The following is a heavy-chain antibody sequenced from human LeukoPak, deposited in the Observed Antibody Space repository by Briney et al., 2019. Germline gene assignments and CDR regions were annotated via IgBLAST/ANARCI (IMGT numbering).Heavy chain of an antibody. D-gene: IGHD3-22*01. CDR3: ARGGLENGYHANDGFDI. V-gene: IGHV4-59*01. J-gene: IGHJ3*02. Sequence: SETLSLTCTVSGGSISGYHWSWIRQPPGKGLDWIGYSGSTKCNPSLKSRVTMSVDTSKNQFSLKLSSVTAADTAVYYCARGGLENGYHANDGFDICGQGTMVTVSS. CDR1: GGSISGYH. CDR2: SGST.